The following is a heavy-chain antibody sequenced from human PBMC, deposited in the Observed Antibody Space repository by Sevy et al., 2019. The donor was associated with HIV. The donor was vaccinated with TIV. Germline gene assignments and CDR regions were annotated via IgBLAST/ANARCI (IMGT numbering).Heavy chain of an antibody. D-gene: IGHD4-17*01. V-gene: IGHV3-30*02. Sequence: GGSLRRSCAASGFTFSSYGMHWVRQAPGKGLEWVAVIWYDGSNEHYADSVKGRFTISRDNSKNTLYLQMNSLRAEDTAVYYCAKEWGSTVPYFDYWGQGTLVTVSS. J-gene: IGHJ4*02. CDR3: AKEWGSTVPYFDY. CDR2: IWYDGSNE. CDR1: GFTFSSYG.